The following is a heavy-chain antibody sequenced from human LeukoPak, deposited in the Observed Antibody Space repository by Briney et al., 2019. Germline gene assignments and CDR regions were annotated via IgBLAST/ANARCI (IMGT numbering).Heavy chain of an antibody. Sequence: SETLSLTCTLSGVSIISTMYYYGWTRLPPRGGLGWIGIIYYSGSSTYNPSFKSRVNISVDTYKKQFSLQQRSVTAAETAVYYCARGTGITMVRGGKGFDYWGQGTLVTVSS. J-gene: IGHJ4*02. D-gene: IGHD3-10*01. CDR2: IYYSGSS. V-gene: IGHV4-39*07. CDR1: GVSIISTMYY. CDR3: ARGTGITMVRGGKGFDY.